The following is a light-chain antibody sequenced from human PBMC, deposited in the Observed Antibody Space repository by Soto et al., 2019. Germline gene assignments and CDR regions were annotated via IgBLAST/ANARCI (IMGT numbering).Light chain of an antibody. J-gene: IGKJ1*01. CDR2: KAS. Sequence: AYVGDRVIIPCRASQSISNHLNWYQQKPGKAPKLLIYKASSLESGVPSRFSGSGSGTEFTLTISSLQPDDFATYYCQQYNSYPWTFGLGTKVDI. V-gene: IGKV1-5*03. CDR3: QQYNSYPWT. CDR1: QSISNH.